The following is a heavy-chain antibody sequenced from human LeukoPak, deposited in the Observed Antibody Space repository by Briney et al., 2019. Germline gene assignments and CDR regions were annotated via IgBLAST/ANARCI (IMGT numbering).Heavy chain of an antibody. CDR3: AREGVGFWSGHYSDY. Sequence: ASVKVSCKASGYTFTSYGISWVRQAPGQGLEWMGWISAYNGNTNYAQKLQGRVTMTTDTSTSTAYMELRSLRSDDTAVYYCAREGVGFWSGHYSDYWGQGTLVTVSS. V-gene: IGHV1-18*01. J-gene: IGHJ4*02. CDR2: ISAYNGNT. D-gene: IGHD3-3*01. CDR1: GYTFTSYG.